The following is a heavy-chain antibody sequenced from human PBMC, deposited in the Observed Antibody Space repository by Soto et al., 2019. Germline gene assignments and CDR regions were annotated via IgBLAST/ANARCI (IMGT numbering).Heavy chain of an antibody. J-gene: IGHJ4*02. CDR1: GGSISSYY. D-gene: IGHD1-1*01. V-gene: IGHV4-59*01. Sequence: SETLSLTCTVSGGSISSYYWSWIRQPPGKGLEWIGYIYYSGSTNYNPSLKSRVTISVDTSKNQFSLKLSSVTAADTAVYYCAGGEDYNSLDYWGQGTLVTVSS. CDR2: IYYSGST. CDR3: AGGEDYNSLDY.